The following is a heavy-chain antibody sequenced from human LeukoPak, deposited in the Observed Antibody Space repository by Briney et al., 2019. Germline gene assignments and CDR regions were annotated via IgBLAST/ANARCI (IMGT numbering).Heavy chain of an antibody. CDR2: ISSSSSYI. CDR3: ARDRVTGDLEDY. J-gene: IGHJ4*02. CDR1: GFTFSSYS. D-gene: IGHD7-27*01. V-gene: IGHV3-21*01. Sequence: PGGSLRLSCAASGFTFSSYSMNWVRQAPGKGLEWVSSISSSSSYIYYADSVKGRFTISRDNAKNSLYLQMNSLRAEDTAVYYCARDRVTGDLEDYWGQGTLVTVSS.